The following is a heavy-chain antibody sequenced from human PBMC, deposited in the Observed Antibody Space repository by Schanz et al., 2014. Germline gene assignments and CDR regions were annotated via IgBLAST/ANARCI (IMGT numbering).Heavy chain of an antibody. J-gene: IGHJ4*02. D-gene: IGHD2-15*01. CDR1: GGSISLDIYH. V-gene: IGHV4-39*02. CDR3: ARELGREGGFDS. Sequence: QLQLQESGPGLVKPSETLSLTCTVSGGSISLDIYHWGWIRQPPGKGLEWIGSSHYGGKTYFNPSHRGGVTMSEDPSRNQSSLRLSSWPAADTSVYYCARELGREGGFDSWGQGTLVTVTS. CDR2: SHYGGKT.